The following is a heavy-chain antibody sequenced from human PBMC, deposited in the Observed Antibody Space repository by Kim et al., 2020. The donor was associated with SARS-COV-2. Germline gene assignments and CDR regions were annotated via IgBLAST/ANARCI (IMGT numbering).Heavy chain of an antibody. Sequence: SETLSLTCTVSGGSISSNYWTWIRQPPGKGLEWIGHIYYSGSTNYNSSLTSRVSISIDTSKHQFSLTLYSVTAADTAVYYCAKTPGFSSSWYVDSWGQGALVTVSS. D-gene: IGHD6-13*01. J-gene: IGHJ4*02. CDR3: AKTPGFSSSWYVDS. V-gene: IGHV4-59*01. CDR2: IYYSGST. CDR1: GGSISSNY.